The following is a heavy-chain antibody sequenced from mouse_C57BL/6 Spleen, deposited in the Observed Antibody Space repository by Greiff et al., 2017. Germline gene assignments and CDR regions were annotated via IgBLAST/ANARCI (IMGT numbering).Heavy chain of an antibody. J-gene: IGHJ4*01. CDR2: ISSGGSYT. CDR1: GFTFSSYG. CDR3: ARDSFYAMDY. Sequence: EVQRVESGGDLVKPGGSLKLSCAASGFTFSSYGMSWVRQTPDKRLEWVATISSGGSYTYYPDSVKGRFTISRDNAKNTLYLQMSSLKSEDTAMYYCARDSFYAMDYWGQGTSVTVSS. V-gene: IGHV5-6*01.